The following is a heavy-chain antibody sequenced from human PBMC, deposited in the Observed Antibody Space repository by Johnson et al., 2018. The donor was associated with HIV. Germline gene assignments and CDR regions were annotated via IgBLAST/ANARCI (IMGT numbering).Heavy chain of an antibody. Sequence: QLVESGGGVVRPGGSLRLSCAASGCTFSNYWMTWVRQAPGKGLEWVANIKQDGSEKIYADSVKGRFTISRDNAENSLYLQMNSLRVDDTAVYYCVRDPGPGSSSHERSWGGFDIWGQGTMVAVSS. V-gene: IGHV3-7*01. J-gene: IGHJ3*02. D-gene: IGHD6-6*01. CDR3: VRDPGPGSSSHERSWGGFDI. CDR2: IKQDGSEK. CDR1: GCTFSNYW.